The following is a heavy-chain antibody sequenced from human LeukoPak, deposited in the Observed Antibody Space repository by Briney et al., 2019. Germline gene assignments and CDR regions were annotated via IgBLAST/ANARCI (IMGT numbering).Heavy chain of an antibody. Sequence: SETLSLTCTVSGGSISSYYWSWIRQPPGKGLEWIGYIYYSGSTNYNPSLKSRVTISVDTSKNQFSLKLSSVTAADTAVYYCARTYCSRREAEYFQHWGQGTLVTVSS. CDR3: ARTYCSRREAEYFQH. D-gene: IGHD6-13*01. CDR2: IYYSGST. V-gene: IGHV4-59*01. J-gene: IGHJ1*01. CDR1: GGSISSYY.